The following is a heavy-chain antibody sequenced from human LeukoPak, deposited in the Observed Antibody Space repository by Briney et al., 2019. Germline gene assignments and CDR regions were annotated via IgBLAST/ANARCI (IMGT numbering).Heavy chain of an antibody. CDR1: GGSISSYY. CDR3: ARDHPSGYAFDI. Sequence: PSETLSLTCTVSGGSISSYYWSWVRQPPGKGLEWIGYIYYSGSTNYNPSLKSRVTISVDTSKNQFSLNLSSVTAADTAVYYCARDHPSGYAFDIWGQGTMVTVSS. J-gene: IGHJ3*02. CDR2: IYYSGST. D-gene: IGHD3-10*01. V-gene: IGHV4-59*01.